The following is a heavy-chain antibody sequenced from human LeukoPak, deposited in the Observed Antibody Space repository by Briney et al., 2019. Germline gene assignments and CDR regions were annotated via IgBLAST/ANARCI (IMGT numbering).Heavy chain of an antibody. J-gene: IGHJ3*02. Sequence: GGSLRLSCAASGFTFSSYWMHWVRHAPGKGLVWVSRINSDGSSTIYADSVKGRFTISRDNAKNTLYLQMNSLRAEDTAVYYCARGRFWSGYDAFDIWGQGAMVTVSS. CDR2: INSDGSST. CDR3: ARGRFWSGYDAFDI. V-gene: IGHV3-74*01. CDR1: GFTFSSYW. D-gene: IGHD3-3*01.